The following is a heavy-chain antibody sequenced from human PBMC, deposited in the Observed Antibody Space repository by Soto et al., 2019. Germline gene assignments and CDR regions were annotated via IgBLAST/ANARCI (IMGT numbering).Heavy chain of an antibody. CDR3: ARAKVVRGVADY. J-gene: IGHJ4*02. Sequence: PSETLSLTCTVSGGSISSGDYYWSWIRQPPGKGLEWIGYIDYSGSTYYNPSLKSRVTISVDTSKNQFSLKLSSVTAADTAVYYCARAKVVRGVADYWGQGTLVTVSS. CDR2: IDYSGST. V-gene: IGHV4-30-4*01. D-gene: IGHD3-10*01. CDR1: GGSISSGDYY.